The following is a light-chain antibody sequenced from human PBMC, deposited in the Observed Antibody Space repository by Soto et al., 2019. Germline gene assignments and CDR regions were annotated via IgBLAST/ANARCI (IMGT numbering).Light chain of an antibody. V-gene: IGLV1-51*01. CDR1: SSNIANNY. Sequence: QSVLTQPPSVTAAPGQKVTISCAASSSNIANNYVSWYQQHPGTAPQRLIYDNNKRPSGIPARFSASKSGTSATLGITGLQTVDEPDYYCGTWASSLSVVVFGGGTQLTVL. CDR2: DNN. J-gene: IGLJ2*01. CDR3: GTWASSLSVVV.